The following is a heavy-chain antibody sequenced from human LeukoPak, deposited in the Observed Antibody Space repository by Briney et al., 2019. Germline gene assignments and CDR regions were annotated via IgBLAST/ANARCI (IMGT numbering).Heavy chain of an antibody. D-gene: IGHD1-1*01. CDR2: TYYRSKWYN. CDR1: GDSVSSNSGA. Sequence: SQTLSLTCAISGDSVSSNSGAWNWIRQSPSRGLEWLGRTYYRSKWYNDYAVSVKSRLTINPDTSKSQFSLHLNSVTPEDTAVYYCARGVRGTTASSDSWGQGTLVTVSS. CDR3: ARGVRGTTASSDS. J-gene: IGHJ4*02. V-gene: IGHV6-1*01.